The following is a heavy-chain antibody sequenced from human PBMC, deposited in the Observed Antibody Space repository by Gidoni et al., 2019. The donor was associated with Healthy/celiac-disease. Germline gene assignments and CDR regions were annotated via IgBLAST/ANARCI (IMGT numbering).Heavy chain of an antibody. CDR1: GGTFSSYA. Sequence: QVQLVQSGAEVKKPGSSVKVSCQDSGGTFSSYAISWVRQAPGQGLEWMGGIIPIFGTANYAQKFQGRVTITADKSTSTAYMELSSLRSEDTAVYYCASNGGLRYFDWLSPDYYYYGMDVWGQGTTVTVSS. CDR2: IIPIFGTA. J-gene: IGHJ6*02. D-gene: IGHD3-9*01. V-gene: IGHV1-69*06. CDR3: ASNGGLRYFDWLSPDYYYYGMDV.